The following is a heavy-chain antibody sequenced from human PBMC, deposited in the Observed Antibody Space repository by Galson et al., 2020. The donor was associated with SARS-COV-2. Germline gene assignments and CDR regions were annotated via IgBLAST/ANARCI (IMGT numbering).Heavy chain of an antibody. Sequence: ASVKVSCKASGYTVISFYIHWVRQAPGQGLEWMGVINPRGDITSYAQKLRGRVTVTRDMSTQTVYMELSSLTSEDTAVYYCAREWGDINSSVFDYWGQGSLVVVSS. V-gene: IGHV1-46*04. CDR1: GYTVISFY. CDR3: AREWGDINSSVFDY. CDR2: INPRGDIT. J-gene: IGHJ4*02. D-gene: IGHD2-21*01.